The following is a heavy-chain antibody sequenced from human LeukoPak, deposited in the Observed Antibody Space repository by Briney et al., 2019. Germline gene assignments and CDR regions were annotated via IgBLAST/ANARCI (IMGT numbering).Heavy chain of an antibody. J-gene: IGHJ4*02. CDR2: ISSSGSTI. V-gene: IGHV3-11*01. Sequence: GSLRLSCAASEFTFSDYYMSWIRQAPGKGLEWGSYISSSGSTIYYEDSVKGLFTISRDNAKNSLYLQMNSLRSEDTALYYCARSIAVAGELDYWGQGTLVTVSS. D-gene: IGHD6-19*01. CDR3: ARSIAVAGELDY. CDR1: EFTFSDYY.